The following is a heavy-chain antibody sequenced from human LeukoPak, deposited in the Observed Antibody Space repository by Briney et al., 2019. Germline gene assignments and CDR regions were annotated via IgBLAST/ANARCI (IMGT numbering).Heavy chain of an antibody. Sequence: ASVKVSCKASGYTFRSFGISWVRQAPGHGLQWMGWISVYNGKTYYGQKFQDRITMTTDTSTSTAYLELRSLSSDDTATYYCARHKDYDILTGYPPGDTFDIWGQGTMVIVSS. CDR2: ISVYNGKT. V-gene: IGHV1-18*01. D-gene: IGHD3-9*01. CDR3: ARHKDYDILTGYPPGDTFDI. J-gene: IGHJ3*02. CDR1: GYTFRSFG.